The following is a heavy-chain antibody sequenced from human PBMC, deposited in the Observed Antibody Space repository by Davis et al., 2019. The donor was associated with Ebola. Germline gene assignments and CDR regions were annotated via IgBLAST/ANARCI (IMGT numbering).Heavy chain of an antibody. Sequence: PSETLSLTCTVSGGSISSGDYYWSWIRQPPGKGLEWIGYIYYSGSTYYNPSLKSRVTISVDTSKNQFSLKLSSVTAADTAVYYCARSLAAAGPTIHFDYWGQGTLVTVSS. D-gene: IGHD6-13*01. V-gene: IGHV4-30-4*01. CDR3: ARSLAAAGPTIHFDY. CDR1: GGSISSGDYY. CDR2: IYYSGST. J-gene: IGHJ4*02.